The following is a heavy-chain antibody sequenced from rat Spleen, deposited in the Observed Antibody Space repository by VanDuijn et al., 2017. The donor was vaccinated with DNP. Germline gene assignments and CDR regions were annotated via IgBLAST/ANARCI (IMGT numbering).Heavy chain of an antibody. CDR2: IGSPAYAP. V-gene: IGHV5-27*01. D-gene: IGHD1-2*01. J-gene: IGHJ3*01. CDR1: GFTFSAYY. Sequence: EVQLVESGGDLVQPGRTLKLSCAASGFTFSAYYMAWVRQAPAKGLEWVAYIGSPAYAPYYTDSVKGRFAISRDNAKSTLYLQMNSLRSEDMATYYCARDEDYSSYIYGFPYWGQGTLVTVFS. CDR3: ARDEDYSSYIYGFPY.